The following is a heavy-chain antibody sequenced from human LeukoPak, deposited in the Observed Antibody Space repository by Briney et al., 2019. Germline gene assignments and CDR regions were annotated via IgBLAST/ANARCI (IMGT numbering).Heavy chain of an antibody. CDR3: TTHEYSSSSRGVDY. CDR2: IKSKTDGGTT. CDR1: GFTFSNAW. Sequence: GGSLRLSCAASGFTFSNAWMSWVRQAPGKGLEWVGRIKSKTDGGTTDYAAPVKGRFTISRDDSKNTLYLQMNSLKTEDTAVYYCTTHEYSSSSRGVDYWGQGTLVTVSS. V-gene: IGHV3-15*01. J-gene: IGHJ4*02. D-gene: IGHD6-6*01.